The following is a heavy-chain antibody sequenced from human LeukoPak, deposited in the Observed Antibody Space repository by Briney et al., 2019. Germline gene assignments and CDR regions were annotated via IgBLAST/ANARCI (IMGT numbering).Heavy chain of an antibody. CDR2: IYYSGST. Sequence: PSETLSLTCTVSGGSISSYYWSWIRQPPGKGLEWIGYIYYSGSTNYNPSLTSRVTISVDTSKNQFSLKLSSVTAADTAVYYCARGRRWGWYFDLWGRGTLVTASS. CDR1: GGSISSYY. V-gene: IGHV4-59*01. D-gene: IGHD4-23*01. J-gene: IGHJ2*01. CDR3: ARGRRWGWYFDL.